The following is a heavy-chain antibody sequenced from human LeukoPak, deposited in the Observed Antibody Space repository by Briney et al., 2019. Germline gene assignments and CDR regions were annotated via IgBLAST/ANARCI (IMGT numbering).Heavy chain of an antibody. D-gene: IGHD2-15*01. J-gene: IGHJ4*02. CDR1: GFTFSSYA. V-gene: IGHV3-23*01. CDR3: AKAGAVGVVAAKYFDY. CDR2: FSGCGDST. Sequence: GGSLRLSCAASGFTFSSYAMSWVRRAPGEGVEWVSPFSGCGDSTYYADTVKGRYPISRDNSKNTLYLQMNSLRAEDTAVYYCAKAGAVGVVAAKYFDYWGQGTLVTVSS.